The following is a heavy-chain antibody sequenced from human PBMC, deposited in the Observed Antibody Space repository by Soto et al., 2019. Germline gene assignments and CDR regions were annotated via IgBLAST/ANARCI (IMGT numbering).Heavy chain of an antibody. Sequence: QVQLQESGPGLVKPSQTLSLTCTVSGGSISSGGYYWSWIRQHPGKGLEWIGYIYYSGSTYYNPSLKSRVTIAVDTSKTQFALKLSSVTAADTAVYYCAREEVYDSSGSKLLWGQGTLVTVSS. D-gene: IGHD3-22*01. J-gene: IGHJ4*02. CDR1: GGSISSGGYY. CDR3: AREEVYDSSGSKLL. CDR2: IYYSGST. V-gene: IGHV4-31*03.